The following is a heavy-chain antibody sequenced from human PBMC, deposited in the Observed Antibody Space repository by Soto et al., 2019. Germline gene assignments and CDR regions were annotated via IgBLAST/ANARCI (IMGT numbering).Heavy chain of an antibody. D-gene: IGHD6-19*01. CDR1: GGTFSSYA. J-gene: IGHJ4*02. CDR3: ATGTIAVVGRPSYYFDY. V-gene: IGHV1-69*01. CDR2: IIPIFGTA. Sequence: QVQLVQSGAEVKKPGSSVKVSCKASGGTFSSYAISWVRQAPGQGLEWMGGIIPIFGTANYAQKFQGRVTITADESTSTAYMELSSLRSEDTAVYYCATGTIAVVGRPSYYFDYWGQGTLVTVSS.